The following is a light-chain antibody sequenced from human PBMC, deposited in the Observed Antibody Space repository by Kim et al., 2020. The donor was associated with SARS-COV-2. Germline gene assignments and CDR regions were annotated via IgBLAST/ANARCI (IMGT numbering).Light chain of an antibody. J-gene: IGKJ1*01. CDR1: QSVSSN. V-gene: IGKV3-15*01. CDR2: GAS. Sequence: EIVMTQSPATLSVSPGERATLSCRASQSVSSNLAWYQQKPGQAPRLHIYGASTRATGIPARFSGSGSGTEFTLTISSLQSEDFAVYYCQQYNNWPPATFGQGTKVDIK. CDR3: QQYNNWPPAT.